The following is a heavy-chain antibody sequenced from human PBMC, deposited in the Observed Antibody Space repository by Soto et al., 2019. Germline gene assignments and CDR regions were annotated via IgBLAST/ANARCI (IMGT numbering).Heavy chain of an antibody. D-gene: IGHD3-10*01. V-gene: IGHV4-39*01. CDR1: GGYINIRSYY. Sequence: TSETLSLTCTVSGGYINIRSYYWGWIRQSPGKGLEWIGSIYYSGSTYYNPSFKSRLTISVDTSKNQFSVKLSSVTAADTAVYYCAAATYDYGSGNYYFDYWGQGTLVTVSS. J-gene: IGHJ4*02. CDR3: AAATYDYGSGNYYFDY. CDR2: IYYSGST.